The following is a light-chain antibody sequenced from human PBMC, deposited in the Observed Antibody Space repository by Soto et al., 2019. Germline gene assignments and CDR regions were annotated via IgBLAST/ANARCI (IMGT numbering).Light chain of an antibody. CDR1: GGHSSYA. J-gene: IGLJ7*01. Sequence: QSVLTQSPSASASLGASVKLTCTLTGGHSSYAIAWHQQQPEKGPRYLMKLNSDGSHDKGDGIPDRFSGSRSGAERYLTISSLQSDDEADYYCQTWATGIQVFGGGTQLTVL. CDR2: LNSDGSH. CDR3: QTWATGIQV. V-gene: IGLV4-69*01.